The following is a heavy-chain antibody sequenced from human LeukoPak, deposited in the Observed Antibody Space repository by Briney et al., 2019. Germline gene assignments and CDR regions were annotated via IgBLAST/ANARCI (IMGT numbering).Heavy chain of an antibody. J-gene: IGHJ6*02. V-gene: IGHV3-30-3*01. CDR3: ARDRFYDFWSGYYRRAGYYYYGMDA. Sequence: GGSLRLSCAASGFTFSSYAMHWVRQAPGKGLEWVAVISYDGSNKYYADSVKGRFTISRDNSKNTLYLQMNSLRAEDTAVYYCARDRFYDFWSGYYRRAGYYYYGMDAWGQGTTFTVSS. CDR1: GFTFSSYA. CDR2: ISYDGSNK. D-gene: IGHD3-3*01.